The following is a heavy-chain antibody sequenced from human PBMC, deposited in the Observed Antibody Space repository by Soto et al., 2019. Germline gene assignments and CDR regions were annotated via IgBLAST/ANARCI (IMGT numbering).Heavy chain of an antibody. CDR2: IYYSGST. Sequence: QLQLQESGPGLVKPSETLSLTCTVSGGSISSSSYYWGWIRQPPGKGLEWIGSIYYSGSTYYNPSLKSRVTISVDTSKNQFPLKLSSVTAADTAVYYCARLDYGSGSPQFDIWGQGTMVTVSS. D-gene: IGHD3-10*01. CDR3: ARLDYGSGSPQFDI. V-gene: IGHV4-39*01. J-gene: IGHJ3*02. CDR1: GGSISSSSYY.